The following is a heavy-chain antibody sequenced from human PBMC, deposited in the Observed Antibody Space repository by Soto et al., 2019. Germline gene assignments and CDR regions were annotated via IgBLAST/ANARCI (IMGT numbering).Heavy chain of an antibody. D-gene: IGHD3-10*01. J-gene: IGHJ6*02. V-gene: IGHV3-74*01. CDR1: GFTFSSYW. Sequence: EVQLVESGGGLVQPGGSLRLSCAASGFTFSSYWMHWVRQAPGKGLVWVSRINSDGSSTSYADSVKGRFTISRDNAKNTLYMQMNSLRGEETAVYYCARGHYGSGSYYYDYYYGMDVWGQGTTVTVSS. CDR2: INSDGSST. CDR3: ARGHYGSGSYYYDYYYGMDV.